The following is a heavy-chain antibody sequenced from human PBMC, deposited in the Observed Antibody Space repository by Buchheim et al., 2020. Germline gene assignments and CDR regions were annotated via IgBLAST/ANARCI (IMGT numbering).Heavy chain of an antibody. CDR1: GFTFSSYG. Sequence: QVQLVESGGGVVQPGRSLRLSCAASGFTFSSYGMHWVRQAPGKGLEWVAVISYDGSNKYYADSVKGRFTISRDNSKNTLYLQMNSLRAEDTAVYYCAKAPSGLVSIKGWFDPWGQGTL. D-gene: IGHD3-9*01. J-gene: IGHJ5*02. CDR3: AKAPSGLVSIKGWFDP. CDR2: ISYDGSNK. V-gene: IGHV3-30*18.